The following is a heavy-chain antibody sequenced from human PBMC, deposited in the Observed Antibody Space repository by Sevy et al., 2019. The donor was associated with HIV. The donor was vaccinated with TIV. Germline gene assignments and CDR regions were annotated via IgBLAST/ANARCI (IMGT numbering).Heavy chain of an antibody. CDR1: GFTFSNAW. V-gene: IGHV3-15*01. CDR3: TTSPSMITFGGVIVGAFDY. D-gene: IGHD3-16*02. J-gene: IGHJ4*02. CDR2: IKSKTDGGTT. Sequence: GGSLRLSCAASGFTFSNAWMSWVRQAPGKGLEWVGRIKSKTDGGTTDYAAPVKGRLTSSRDDSKNTPYMQMNSLKTEDTAVYYCTTSPSMITFGGVIVGAFDYWGQGTLVTVSS.